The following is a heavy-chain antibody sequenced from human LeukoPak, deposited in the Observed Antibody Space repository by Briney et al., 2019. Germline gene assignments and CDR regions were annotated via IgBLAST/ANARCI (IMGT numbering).Heavy chain of an antibody. V-gene: IGHV4-59*12. Sequence: SETLSPTCIVSGGSISSYYWSWIRQPPGKGMEWIGYIYYSGSTNYNPSLKSRVTISVDTSKNQFSLKLSSVTAADTAVYYCARDYYDSSGYYYFDYWGQGTLVTVSS. CDR2: IYYSGST. J-gene: IGHJ4*02. CDR1: GGSISSYY. D-gene: IGHD3-22*01. CDR3: ARDYYDSSGYYYFDY.